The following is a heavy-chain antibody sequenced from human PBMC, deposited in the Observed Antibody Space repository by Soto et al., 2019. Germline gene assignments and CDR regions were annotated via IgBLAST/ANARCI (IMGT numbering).Heavy chain of an antibody. CDR3: ARGDDYYYYGMDV. V-gene: IGHV4-61*01. CDR1: GGSVSSGSYY. Sequence: QVQLQESGPGLVKPSETLSLTCTVSGGSVSSGSYYWSWIRQPPGKGLEWIGYIYYSGSTQYNPSLLSSVTISVDTSKDPFPLKLSSVTAADTAVYSCARGDDYYYYGMDVCGQRTTVTVSS. J-gene: IGHJ6*02. CDR2: IYYSGST.